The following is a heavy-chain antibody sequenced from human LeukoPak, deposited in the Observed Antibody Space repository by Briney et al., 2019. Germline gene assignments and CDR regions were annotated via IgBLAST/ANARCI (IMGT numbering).Heavy chain of an antibody. Sequence: GSSVKVSCKASGGTFSSYAISWVRQAPGQGLEWMGGIIPIFGTANYAQKFQGRVTITTDESTSTAYMELSSLRSEDTAVYYCARAVEDERPPYYYDSSGYSNWFDPWGQGTLVTVSS. D-gene: IGHD3-22*01. CDR2: IIPIFGTA. CDR1: GGTFSSYA. V-gene: IGHV1-69*05. CDR3: ARAVEDERPPYYYDSSGYSNWFDP. J-gene: IGHJ5*02.